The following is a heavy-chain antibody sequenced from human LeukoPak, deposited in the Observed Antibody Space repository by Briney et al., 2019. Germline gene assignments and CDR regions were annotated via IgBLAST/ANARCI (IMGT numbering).Heavy chain of an antibody. D-gene: IGHD3-22*01. J-gene: IGHJ4*02. CDR1: GGSISSGSYY. CDR3: ASGRVYYNSSGYYPFDY. Sequence: SETLSLTCTVSGGSISSGSYYWSWIRQPAGKGLEWIGRIYTSGSTNYNPSLKSRVTISVDTSKNQFSLKLSSVTAADTAVYYCASGRVYYNSSGYYPFDYWGQGTLVTVSS. V-gene: IGHV4-61*02. CDR2: IYTSGST.